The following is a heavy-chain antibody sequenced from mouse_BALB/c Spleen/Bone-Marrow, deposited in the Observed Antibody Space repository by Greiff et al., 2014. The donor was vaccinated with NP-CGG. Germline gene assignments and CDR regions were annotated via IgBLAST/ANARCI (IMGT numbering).Heavy chain of an antibody. J-gene: IGHJ3*01. CDR1: GYSITSGHY. CDR2: INYDGTN. V-gene: IGHV3-6*02. D-gene: IGHD1-1*01. CDR3: GRDRGNYYGTSYIAY. Sequence: EVKLMESGPGLVKPSQSLSLTCSVTGYSITSGHYWNWIRQFPGSKLEWMGYINYDGTNNYNPSLRNRISITRDTSKNQFFLKLNSVATEDTATYFCGRDRGNYYGTSYIAYWGQGTLVTVSA.